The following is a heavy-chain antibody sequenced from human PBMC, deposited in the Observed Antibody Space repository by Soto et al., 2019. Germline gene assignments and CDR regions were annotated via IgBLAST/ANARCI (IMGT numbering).Heavy chain of an antibody. V-gene: IGHV3-23*01. CDR1: GFTFSSYA. CDR2: ISGSGGST. D-gene: IGHD2-15*01. Sequence: PGGSLRLSCAASGFTFSSYAMSWVRQAPGKGLEWVSAISGSGGSTYCADSVKGRFTISRDNSKNTLYLQMNSLRAEDTAVYYCAKTQDENDAFDIWGQGTMVTVSS. CDR3: AKTQDENDAFDI. J-gene: IGHJ3*02.